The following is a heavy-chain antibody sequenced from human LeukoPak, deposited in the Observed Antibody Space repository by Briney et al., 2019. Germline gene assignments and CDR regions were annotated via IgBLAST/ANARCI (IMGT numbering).Heavy chain of an antibody. CDR1: GFTLSTRGAA. V-gene: IGHV2-5*02. D-gene: IGHD6-13*01. CDR3: AHNGDDSSRNWFDS. Sequence: SGPTLLNPSPALRFTFTFSGFTLSTRGAAGGWIRQPPGKALEWLSLIYWDYDKRYSPSLKSRLTVTKDTSKNQVVLTMTNMDAVDTATYYCAHNGDDSSRNWFDSWGQGILVTVSS. CDR2: IYWDYDK. J-gene: IGHJ5*02.